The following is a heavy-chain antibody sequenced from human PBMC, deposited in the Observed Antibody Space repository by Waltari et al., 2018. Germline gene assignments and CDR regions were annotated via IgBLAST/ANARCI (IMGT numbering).Heavy chain of an antibody. V-gene: IGHV1-2*02. CDR2: INPNTGGT. D-gene: IGHD2-15*01. Sequence: QVQLVQSGAEVKKPGASVKVSCQASGYTFTAYNIPWVRQAPGQGLEWLGWINPNTGGTQYAQRFRARVTLTRDTSISTVYMELTKLTSNDSAIYYCARDGFGFCSRGPCYPWGQGTLVAVSS. J-gene: IGHJ5*02. CDR3: ARDGFGFCSRGPCYP. CDR1: GYTFTAYN.